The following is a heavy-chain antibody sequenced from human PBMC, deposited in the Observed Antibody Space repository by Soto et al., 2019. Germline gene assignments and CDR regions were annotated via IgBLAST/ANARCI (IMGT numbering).Heavy chain of an antibody. J-gene: IGHJ6*02. V-gene: IGHV3-49*03. CDR3: TREVSYYDFWCGYCKGRYGKDL. Sequence: GGSLRLCCTASGFTFGDYAMSWFRHAPGKGLEWVGFIRSKAYGGTTEYAASVKGRFTISRDDSKSIAYLQMNSLKTEDTAVYYCTREVSYYDFWCGYCKGRYGKDLWGQATMVTDPS. D-gene: IGHD3-3*01. CDR2: IRSKAYGGTT. CDR1: GFTFGDYA.